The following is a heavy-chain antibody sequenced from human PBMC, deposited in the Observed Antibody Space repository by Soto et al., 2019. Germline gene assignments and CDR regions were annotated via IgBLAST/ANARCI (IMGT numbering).Heavy chain of an antibody. Sequence: SETLSHTCTVSGDSSSTDYWIWIRQSPGKGLEWIGFIYYGGSTNYNPSLKSRVTISVDTPKNQFSLKLSSVPAADTAVYYCAKNWNWGSLVHWGQGTLVTVSS. V-gene: IGHV4-59*08. CDR3: AKNWNWGSLVH. J-gene: IGHJ4*02. D-gene: IGHD7-27*01. CDR1: GDSSSTDY. CDR2: IYYGGST.